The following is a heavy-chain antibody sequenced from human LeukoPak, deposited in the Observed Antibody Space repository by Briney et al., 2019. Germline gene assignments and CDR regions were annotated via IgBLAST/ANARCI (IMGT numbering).Heavy chain of an antibody. CDR3: AKDPSGYDFWSGPPHTLFDY. J-gene: IGHJ4*02. D-gene: IGHD3-3*01. Sequence: GGSVRLSCAASGCTFSSYAMSWVRQAPGKGLEWVAAISGSCGSTYYAHSVQGWFTITRDNSKNTVYLELNSLRAEDTDVYYCAKDPSGYDFWSGPPHTLFDYWGQGTLVTVSS. V-gene: IGHV3-23*01. CDR1: GCTFSSYA. CDR2: ISGSCGST.